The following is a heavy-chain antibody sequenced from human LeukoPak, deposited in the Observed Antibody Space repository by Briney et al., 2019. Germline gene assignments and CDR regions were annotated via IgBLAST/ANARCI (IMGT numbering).Heavy chain of an antibody. J-gene: IGHJ6*03. Sequence: SETLSLTCTVSGGSISSGSYCWSWIRQPAGKGLEWIGRIYTSGSTNYNPSLKSRVTISVDTSKNQFSLKLSSVTAADTAVYYCARDFFRPDYYYYYMDVWGKGTTVTVSS. CDR3: ARDFFRPDYYYYYMDV. D-gene: IGHD3-3*01. CDR2: IYTSGST. V-gene: IGHV4-61*02. CDR1: GGSISSGSYC.